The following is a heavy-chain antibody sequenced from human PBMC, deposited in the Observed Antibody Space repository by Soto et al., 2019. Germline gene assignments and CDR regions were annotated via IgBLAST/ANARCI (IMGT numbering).Heavy chain of an antibody. CDR2: ISTRSTYT. CDR1: GFTFRDHG. CDR3: ARDLAWKRGKVGRYYYGMDV. D-gene: IGHD1-1*01. Sequence: GGSLRLSCATSGFTFRDHGMSWVRQTPGKGLEWVSYISTRSTYTNYADSVKGRFTISRDNAKNPLYLQMDSLRVEDTAVYYCARDLAWKRGKVGRYYYGMDVWGQGTTVTVSS. J-gene: IGHJ6*02. V-gene: IGHV3-11*06.